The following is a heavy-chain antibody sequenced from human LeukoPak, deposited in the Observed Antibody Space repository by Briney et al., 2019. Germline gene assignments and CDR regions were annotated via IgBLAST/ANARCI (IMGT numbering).Heavy chain of an antibody. V-gene: IGHV1-69*06. Sequence: GASVKVSCKASGGTFISYAISWVRQAPGQGLEWMGGIIPIFGTANYAQKFQGRVTMTEDTSTDTAYMELSSLRSEDTAVYYCATPGYSSSWYKDYWGQGTLVTVSS. J-gene: IGHJ4*02. CDR2: IIPIFGTA. CDR3: ATPGYSSSWYKDY. D-gene: IGHD6-13*01. CDR1: GGTFISYA.